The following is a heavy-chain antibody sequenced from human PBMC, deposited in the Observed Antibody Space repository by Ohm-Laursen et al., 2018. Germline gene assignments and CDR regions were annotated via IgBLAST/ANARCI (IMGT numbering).Heavy chain of an antibody. CDR2: INPNSGGT. J-gene: IGHJ3*01. CDR1: GYTFTGYY. D-gene: IGHD2-8*01. Sequence: ASVKVSCKASGYTFTGYYMHWVRQAPGQGLEWMGWINPNSGGTNYAQKFQGRVTMTRDTSITTAYMELSRLRSDDTAVYYCARGGCTNGVCYRSGLDAFDLWGQGTMVTVSS. CDR3: ARGGCTNGVCYRSGLDAFDL. V-gene: IGHV1-2*02.